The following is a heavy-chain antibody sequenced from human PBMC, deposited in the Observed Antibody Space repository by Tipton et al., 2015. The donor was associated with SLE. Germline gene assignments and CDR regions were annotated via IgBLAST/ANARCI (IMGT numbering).Heavy chain of an antibody. J-gene: IGHJ3*02. CDR3: VRDSVGITRGDAFDI. CDR2: IYETGTV. CDR1: GGSISSYY. V-gene: IGHV4-4*07. D-gene: IGHD1-26*01. Sequence: TLSLTCTVSGGSISSYYWSWIRQPAGKGLEWIGRIYETGTVNYNRSLKSRVTMSLDTSKNHFSLNLRSVTAADTALYFCVRDSVGITRGDAFDIWGQGTMVTVSS.